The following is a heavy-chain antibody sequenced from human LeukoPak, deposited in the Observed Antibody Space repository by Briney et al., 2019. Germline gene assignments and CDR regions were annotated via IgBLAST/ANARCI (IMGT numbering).Heavy chain of an antibody. CDR1: GYTFTSYG. D-gene: IGHD2-2*01. J-gene: IGHJ4*02. CDR2: ISAYYGNT. Sequence: GASVKVSCKASGYTFTSYGISWVRQAPGQGLEWMGWISAYYGNTNYAQKLQGRVTMTTDTSTSTAYMELRSLRSDDTAVYYCARDIREYQLLSLVYFDYWGQGTLVTVSS. V-gene: IGHV1-18*01. CDR3: ARDIREYQLLSLVYFDY.